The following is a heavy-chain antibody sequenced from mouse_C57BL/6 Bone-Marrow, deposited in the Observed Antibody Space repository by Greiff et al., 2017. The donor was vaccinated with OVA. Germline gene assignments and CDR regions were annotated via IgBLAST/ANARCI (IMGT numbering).Heavy chain of an antibody. D-gene: IGHD1-1*01. CDR2: IWSGGST. J-gene: IGHJ4*01. V-gene: IGHV2-2*01. Sequence: QVQLQQSGPGLVQPSQSLSITCTVSGFSLTSYGVHWVRQSPGKGLEWLGVIWSGGSTAYNAAFISRLSIRSDDSKTQVFFKMNSLQADDTAIYYCATLHLYDYGSSYWGQGTSVTVSS. CDR1: GFSLTSYG. CDR3: ATLHLYDYGSSY.